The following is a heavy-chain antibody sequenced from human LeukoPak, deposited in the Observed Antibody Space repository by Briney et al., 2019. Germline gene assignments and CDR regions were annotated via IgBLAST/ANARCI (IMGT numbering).Heavy chain of an antibody. V-gene: IGHV3-74*03. Sequence: LSLTCTVSGGSISSGSYYWSWIRQPAGKGLEWISRIYSDGRSLTYADSVMGRFTISRDNAKNMLYLQMNSLRAEDMAVYYCARGRGLGELAVASFDSWGQGTLVTVSS. J-gene: IGHJ4*02. D-gene: IGHD6-19*01. CDR3: ARGRGLGELAVASFDS. CDR1: GGSISSGSYY. CDR2: IYSDGRSL.